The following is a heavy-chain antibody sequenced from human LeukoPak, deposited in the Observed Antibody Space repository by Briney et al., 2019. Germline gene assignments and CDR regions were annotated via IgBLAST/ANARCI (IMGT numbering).Heavy chain of an antibody. J-gene: IGHJ6*02. CDR1: GGTFSSYA. Sequence: ASVKVSCKASGGTFSSYAISWVRQAPGQGLEWMGGIIPIFGTANYAQKFQGRVTITADESTSTAYMELRSLRSDDTAVYYCAREVTMVRGVITKYYYNGMDVWGQGTTVTVSS. V-gene: IGHV1-69*13. D-gene: IGHD3-10*01. CDR3: AREVTMVRGVITKYYYNGMDV. CDR2: IIPIFGTA.